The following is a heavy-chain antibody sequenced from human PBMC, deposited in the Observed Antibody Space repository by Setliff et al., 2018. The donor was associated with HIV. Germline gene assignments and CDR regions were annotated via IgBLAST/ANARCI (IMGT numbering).Heavy chain of an antibody. Sequence: PSETLSLTCTVSGGSISSYYWSWVRQAPGKGLEWVSGLDRGGGTYYADSVKGRFTISADNSRNTLFLQMNSLRPEDTAIYYCVRDPIKGDPDYFDYWGQGTLVTVSS. V-gene: IGHV3-53*05. CDR3: VRDPIKGDPDYFDY. J-gene: IGHJ4*02. D-gene: IGHD1-20*01. CDR2: LDRGGGT. CDR1: GGSISSYY.